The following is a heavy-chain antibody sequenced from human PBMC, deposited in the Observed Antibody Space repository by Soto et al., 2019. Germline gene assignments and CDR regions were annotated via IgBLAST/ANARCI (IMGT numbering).Heavy chain of an antibody. Sequence: GGSLRLSCAASGFTFSSYSMNWVRQAPGKGLEWVSSISSSSSYIYYADSVKGRFTISRDNAKNSLYLQMNSLRAEDTAVYYCARGHYCSGGSCYSSPLDYWGQGTLVTVSS. CDR3: ARGHYCSGGSCYSSPLDY. D-gene: IGHD2-15*01. CDR2: ISSSSSYI. V-gene: IGHV3-21*01. CDR1: GFTFSSYS. J-gene: IGHJ4*02.